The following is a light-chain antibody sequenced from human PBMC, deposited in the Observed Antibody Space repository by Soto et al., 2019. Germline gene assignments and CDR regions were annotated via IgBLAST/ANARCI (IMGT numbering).Light chain of an antibody. CDR1: SSDVGAYNY. CDR3: CSYAGSYTLV. Sequence: QSVLTQPRSVSGSPGQSVTISCTGTSSDVGAYNYVSWYQHHPGKVPELMIYDVSRRPSGVSDRFSGSKSGNTASLTISGLQADDEADYYCCSYAGSYTLVFGGGTKLTVL. V-gene: IGLV2-11*01. J-gene: IGLJ3*02. CDR2: DVS.